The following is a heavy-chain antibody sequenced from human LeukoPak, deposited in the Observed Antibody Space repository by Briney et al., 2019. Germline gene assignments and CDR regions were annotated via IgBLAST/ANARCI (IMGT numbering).Heavy chain of an antibody. Sequence: ASVKVSCKASGYTFNAYYMHWVRQAPGQGLEWMGWIHPNSGDTNYAQKFQGRVTMTRDTSINTAYMELSRLTSDDTAVYYCPTSKAAGDRAFDIWGQGTMVTVSS. CDR2: IHPNSGDT. J-gene: IGHJ3*02. V-gene: IGHV1-2*02. CDR1: GYTFNAYY. D-gene: IGHD7-27*01. CDR3: PTSKAAGDRAFDI.